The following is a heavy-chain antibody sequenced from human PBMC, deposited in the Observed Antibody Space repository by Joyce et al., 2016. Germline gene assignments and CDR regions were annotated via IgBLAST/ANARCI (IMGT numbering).Heavy chain of an antibody. Sequence: QVQLQESGPGVVKPSGTVSLTCDVSGVSVTAANWWTWVRQPPGPGLEWIAETHYTNTPRFNRSLRGRVSMSVDTSQNRLLLELASVTAADTAVYYCVRLGDYFLEHWGQGALVTVSS. J-gene: IGHJ1*01. CDR1: GVSVTAANW. V-gene: IGHV4/OR15-8*01. D-gene: IGHD2/OR15-2a*01. CDR2: THYTNTP. CDR3: VRLGDYFLEH.